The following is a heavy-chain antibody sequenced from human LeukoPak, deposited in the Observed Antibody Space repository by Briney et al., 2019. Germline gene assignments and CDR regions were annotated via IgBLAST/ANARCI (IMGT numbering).Heavy chain of an antibody. CDR1: GFTFSSYD. Sequence: GGSLRLSCAASGFTFSSYDMHWVRQATGKGLEWVSAIGTDGDAFYPGSVKGRFTISRDNAENSLYLQMNSLRAEDTAVYYCARIGVDAFDIWGQGTMVTVSS. CDR2: IGTDGDA. V-gene: IGHV3-13*01. J-gene: IGHJ3*02. CDR3: ARIGVDAFDI.